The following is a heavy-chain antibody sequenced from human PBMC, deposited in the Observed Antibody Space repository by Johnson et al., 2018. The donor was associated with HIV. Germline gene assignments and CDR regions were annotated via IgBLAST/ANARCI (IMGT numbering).Heavy chain of an antibody. Sequence: VQLVESGGGVVQPGRSLRLSCAASGFTLSTYGMHWVRQAPGKGLEWVAVISYDGSNKYYADSVKGRFTISRDNSKNTLYLQMNSLRAEDTAVYYCTTDGRYWIVGATRDAFDIWGQGTMVTVSS. CDR1: GFTLSTYG. J-gene: IGHJ3*02. CDR2: ISYDGSNK. V-gene: IGHV3-30*03. D-gene: IGHD1-26*01. CDR3: TTDGRYWIVGATRDAFDI.